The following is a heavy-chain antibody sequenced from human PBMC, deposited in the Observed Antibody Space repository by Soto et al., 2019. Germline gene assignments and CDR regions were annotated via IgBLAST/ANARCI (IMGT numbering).Heavy chain of an antibody. Sequence: ASETLALTCAVSGGSFSCHSLSGIRQPTGKGLEWILEINDSGSTHYKPSLRSRVNMSVDTSKKQFSLKVNSVTAADTAIYDCARGIYLHPGYDYVWGSYRYPYNYFDSWGHGTLVTVSS. J-gene: IGHJ4*01. V-gene: IGHV4-34*01. CDR1: GGSFSCHS. CDR2: INDSGST. D-gene: IGHD3-16*02. CDR3: ARGIYLHPGYDYVWGSYRYPYNYFDS.